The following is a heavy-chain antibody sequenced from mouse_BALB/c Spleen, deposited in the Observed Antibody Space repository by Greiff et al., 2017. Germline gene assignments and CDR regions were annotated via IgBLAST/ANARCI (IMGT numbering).Heavy chain of an antibody. D-gene: IGHD2-1*01. CDR3: ARDAGYGNFDY. V-gene: IGHV7-1*02. CDR2: SRNKANDYTT. J-gene: IGHJ2*01. Sequence: EVNVVESGGGLVQPGGSLRLSCATSGFTFSDFYMEWVRQPPGKRLEWIAASRNKANDYTTEYSASVKGRFIVSRDTSQSILYLQMNALRAEDTAIYYCARDAGYGNFDYWGQGTTLTVSS. CDR1: GFTFSDFY.